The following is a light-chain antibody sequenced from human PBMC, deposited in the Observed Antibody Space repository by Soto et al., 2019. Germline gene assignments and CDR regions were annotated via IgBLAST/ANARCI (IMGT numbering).Light chain of an antibody. V-gene: IGLV1-51*01. J-gene: IGLJ3*02. Sequence: QSVLTQPPSVSAAPGQKVTVSCSGSRSNIGNNYVSWYQHLPGTAPKLLIYDNDKRPSGIPDRFSASKSGTSATLGITGLQTGDEADYYCEAWDSSLSAGVCGGGTQLTVL. CDR2: DND. CDR1: RSNIGNNY. CDR3: EAWDSSLSAGV.